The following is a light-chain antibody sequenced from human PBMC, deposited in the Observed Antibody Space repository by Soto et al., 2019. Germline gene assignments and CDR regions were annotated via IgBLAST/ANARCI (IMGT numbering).Light chain of an antibody. CDR1: SSNIGSNT. J-gene: IGLJ2*01. V-gene: IGLV1-44*01. CDR3: AAWADSLNGPV. CDR2: SNN. Sequence: QSVLTQPPSASGTPGQRVTISCSGSSSNIGSNTVNWDQQLPGTAPKLLIYSNNQRPSGVPDLFSGSKSGTSASLAISGLQSEDEADYYCAAWADSLNGPVVGGGTKLTVL.